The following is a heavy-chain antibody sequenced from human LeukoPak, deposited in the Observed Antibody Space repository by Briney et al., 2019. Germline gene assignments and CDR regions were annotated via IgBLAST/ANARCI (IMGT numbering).Heavy chain of an antibody. D-gene: IGHD6-13*01. CDR1: GFPLGSYD. V-gene: IGHV3-23*01. Sequence: GGSLRLSCAASGFPLGSYDMGWVRQAPGKGLEWVSSISSSGDRTYYAESVKGRFTISRDNSKNTLYLQMNSLRAEDTAVYYCASTDIVAAAAFDYWGQGTLVTVSS. CDR2: ISSSGDRT. CDR3: ASTDIVAAAAFDY. J-gene: IGHJ4*02.